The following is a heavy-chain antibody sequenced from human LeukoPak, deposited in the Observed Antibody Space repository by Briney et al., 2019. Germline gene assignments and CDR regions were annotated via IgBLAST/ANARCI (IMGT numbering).Heavy chain of an antibody. D-gene: IGHD5-24*01. J-gene: IGHJ4*02. V-gene: IGHV4-59*02. CDR2: VFFGGQT. CDR1: GDPVWSYY. CDR3: ARGAYADRTGYNLDS. Sequence: PSKTLSLTCSVSGDPVWSYYWTWVRQPPEKGLEWIGYVFFGGQTNYNPSVKSRVTISLDTSRSQFSLSLTSVTAADSAMYYCARGAYADRTGYNLDSWGQGTLVIVSS.